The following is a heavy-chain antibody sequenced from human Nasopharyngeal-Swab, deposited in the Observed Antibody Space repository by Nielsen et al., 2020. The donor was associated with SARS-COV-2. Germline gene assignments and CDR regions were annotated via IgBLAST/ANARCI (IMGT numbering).Heavy chain of an antibody. CDR2: ISAYGNT. Sequence: WVRQAPGQGPEWMGWISAYGNTNYAQQLQGRVTLTTDTSTSTAYMDLMSLRSDDTAVYYCARDGPYCSGGSCFPLDAFDIWGQGTMVTVSS. D-gene: IGHD2-15*01. CDR3: ARDGPYCSGGSCFPLDAFDI. V-gene: IGHV1-18*01. J-gene: IGHJ3*02.